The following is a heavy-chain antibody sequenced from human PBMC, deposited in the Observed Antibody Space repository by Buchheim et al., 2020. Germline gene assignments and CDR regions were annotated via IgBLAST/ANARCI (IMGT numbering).Heavy chain of an antibody. CDR1: GFTFSSYA. CDR2: ISGSGGST. D-gene: IGHD4-23*01. V-gene: IGHV3-23*01. CDR3: AKIKRVPHGGSLGYFDY. J-gene: IGHJ4*02. Sequence: EVQLLESGGGLVQPGGSLRLSCAASGFTFSSYAMSWVRQAPGKGLEWVSVISGSGGSTYYADSVKGRFTISRDNSKNTLYLQMNSLRAEDTAVYYCAKIKRVPHGGSLGYFDYWGQGTL.